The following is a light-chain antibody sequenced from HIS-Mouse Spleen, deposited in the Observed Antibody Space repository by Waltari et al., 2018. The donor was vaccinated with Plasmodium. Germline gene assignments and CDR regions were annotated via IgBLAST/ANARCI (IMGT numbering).Light chain of an antibody. CDR3: QQYNNWPAWT. V-gene: IGKV3-15*01. Sequence: EIVMTQSPATLSVSPGERATLSCRASQSVSSNLAWYRQKPGQAPRLLIYSASTRATGIPAVFRGSGSGKEFTLTISSLQSEDFAVYYCQQYNNWPAWTFGQGTKVEIK. CDR1: QSVSSN. J-gene: IGKJ1*01. CDR2: SAS.